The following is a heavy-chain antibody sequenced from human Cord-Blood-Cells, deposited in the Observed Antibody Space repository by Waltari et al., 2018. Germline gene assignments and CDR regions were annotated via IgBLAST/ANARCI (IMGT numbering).Heavy chain of an antibody. CDR3: ARAYPRPPTETGSPDAFDI. J-gene: IGHJ3*02. Sequence: QVQLVQSGAEVKKPGASVKVSCKASGYTFTSYAMHWVRQAPGQRLEWMGWSNAGNGNTKYSQKFQGRVTITRETSASTAYMELSSLSSEDTAVYYCARAYPRPPTETGSPDAFDIWGQGTMVTVSS. D-gene: IGHD4-4*01. CDR2: SNAGNGNT. CDR1: GYTFTSYA. V-gene: IGHV1-3*01.